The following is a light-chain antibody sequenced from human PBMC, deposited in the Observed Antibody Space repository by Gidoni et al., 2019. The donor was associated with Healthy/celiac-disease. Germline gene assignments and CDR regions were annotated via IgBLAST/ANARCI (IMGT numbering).Light chain of an antibody. V-gene: IGLV3-1*01. CDR1: KLGDKY. J-gene: IGLJ2*01. Sequence: SYKLTQPPSVSVSPGQTASITCPGDKLGDKYACWYQQKPRQSPVLVIYQDSKRPSGIPERFSGSNSGNTATLTISGTQAMDEADYYCQAWDSSTVVFGGGTKLTVL. CDR3: QAWDSSTVV. CDR2: QDS.